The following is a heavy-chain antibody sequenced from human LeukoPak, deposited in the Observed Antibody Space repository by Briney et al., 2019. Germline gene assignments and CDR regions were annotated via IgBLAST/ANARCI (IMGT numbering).Heavy chain of an antibody. CDR2: IYPADSDT. V-gene: IGHV5-51*01. Sequence: GESLRISCKGSEYSFTTYWIAWVRQMPGKGLEWMGIIYPADSDTRYSPSFQGQVTISADKSISTAYLQWSSLKASDTAMYYCARQGSGWFYVDYWGQGTLVTVSS. D-gene: IGHD2/OR15-2a*01. CDR3: ARQGSGWFYVDY. CDR1: EYSFTTYW. J-gene: IGHJ4*02.